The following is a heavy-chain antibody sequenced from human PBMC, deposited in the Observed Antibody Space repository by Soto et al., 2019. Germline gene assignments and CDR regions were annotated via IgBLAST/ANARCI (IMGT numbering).Heavy chain of an antibody. J-gene: IGHJ3*02. V-gene: IGHV3-21*01. CDR3: ARDQTGGGAFDI. CDR1: GFTFSSYS. Sequence: GGSLRLSCAASGFTFSSYSMNWVRQAPGKGLEWVSSISSSSSYIYYADSVKGRFTISRDNAKNSLYLQMNSLRAEDTAVYYCARDQTGGGAFDIWGQGTMVTVSS. D-gene: IGHD1-26*01. CDR2: ISSSSSYI.